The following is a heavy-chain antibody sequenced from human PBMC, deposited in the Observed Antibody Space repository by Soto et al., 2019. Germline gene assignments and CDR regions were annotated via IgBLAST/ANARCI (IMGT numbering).Heavy chain of an antibody. CDR1: VGSISSYY. Sequence: QVQLQESGPGLVKPSETLSLTCTVSVGSISSYYWSWIRQPPGKGLEWIGYIYYIRSTNYNPSLKSRVTISVDTSKNQFALKLSSVTAADTAVYYCASNGGYISSDKLFDYWGKGTLVTVSS. V-gene: IGHV4-59*01. CDR3: ASNGGYISSDKLFDY. D-gene: IGHD6-6*01. CDR2: IYYIRST. J-gene: IGHJ4*02.